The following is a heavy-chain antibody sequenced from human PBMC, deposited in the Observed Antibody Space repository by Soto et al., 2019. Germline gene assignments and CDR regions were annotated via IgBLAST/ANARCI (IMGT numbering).Heavy chain of an antibody. CDR2: IYPGDSDT. CDR3: AGGEVRGVITRTRDYYGMDV. V-gene: IGHV5-51*01. Sequence: GESLKIYCKGSGYSFTSYWIGWVRQMPGKGLEWMGIIYPGDSDTRYSPSFQGQVTISADKSISTAYLQWSSLKASDTAMYYCAGGEVRGVITRTRDYYGMDVWGQGTTVTVSS. CDR1: GYSFTSYW. D-gene: IGHD3-10*01. J-gene: IGHJ6*02.